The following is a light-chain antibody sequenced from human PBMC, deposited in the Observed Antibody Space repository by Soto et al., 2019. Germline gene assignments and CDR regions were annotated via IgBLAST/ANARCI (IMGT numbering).Light chain of an antibody. CDR1: SSDVGYYNY. Sequence: QSALTQPRSVSGSPGQSVTISCTGTSSDVGYYNYISWYQQYPGKGPKLILYDVTKRPSGVPDRFSGSKSGSTASLIISGLHAEDDDDYYCCSNAGSYTDVFGTGTKLTVL. CDR3: CSNAGSYTDV. J-gene: IGLJ1*01. V-gene: IGLV2-11*01. CDR2: DVT.